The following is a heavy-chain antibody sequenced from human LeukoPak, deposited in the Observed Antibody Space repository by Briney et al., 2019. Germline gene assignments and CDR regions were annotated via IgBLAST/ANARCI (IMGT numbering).Heavy chain of an antibody. J-gene: IGHJ6*03. Sequence: GGSLRLSCAASGFTFSTYSMNWVRQAPGKGLEWVSSISSGSSYIYYADSLKGRFTISRDNSKNTLYLQMNSLRAEDTALYYCARSLKEMVRGVISYYMDVWGKGTTVTVSS. CDR2: ISSGSSYI. CDR3: ARSLKEMVRGVISYYMDV. D-gene: IGHD3-10*01. CDR1: GFTFSTYS. V-gene: IGHV3-21*04.